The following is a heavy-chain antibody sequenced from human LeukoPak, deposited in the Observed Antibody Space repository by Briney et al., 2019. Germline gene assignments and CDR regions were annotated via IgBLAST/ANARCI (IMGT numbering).Heavy chain of an antibody. Sequence: SETLSLTCTVSGGSISSYYWSWIRQPPGKGLEWIGYIYYSGSTNYNPSLKSRVTISVDPSKNQFSLKLSSVTAADTAVYYCARGYTAMVTDYWGQGTLVTVSS. CDR1: GGSISSYY. D-gene: IGHD5-18*01. V-gene: IGHV4-59*01. CDR2: IYYSGST. J-gene: IGHJ4*02. CDR3: ARGYTAMVTDY.